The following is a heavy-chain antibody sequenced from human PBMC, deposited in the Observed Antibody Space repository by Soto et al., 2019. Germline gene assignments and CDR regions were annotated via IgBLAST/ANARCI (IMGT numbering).Heavy chain of an antibody. J-gene: IGHJ6*02. CDR3: AKDRGGSYYNYYGMDV. CDR2: IKKDRSEK. D-gene: IGHD1-26*01. Sequence: EVQLVESGGGLVQPGGSLRLSCAASGFTFSSFWMSWVRQAPGKGLEWVANIKKDRSEKNYVDSVKGRFTISRDNAKNSLYLQMNSLRAEDTAVYYCAKDRGGSYYNYYGMDVWGQGTTVTVSS. V-gene: IGHV3-7*01. CDR1: GFTFSSFW.